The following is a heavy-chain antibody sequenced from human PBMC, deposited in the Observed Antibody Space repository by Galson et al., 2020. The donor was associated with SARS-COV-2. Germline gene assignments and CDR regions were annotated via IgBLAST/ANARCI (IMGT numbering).Heavy chain of an antibody. V-gene: IGHV1-46*01. CDR2: INPSGGST. Sequence: ASVKVSCQASGYTFTSYYMHWVRQAPGQGLEWMGIINPSGGSTNYAQKFQGRVPMTRDTSTSTVYMELSSLRSEDTAVYYCAREMPPTGREAPDILTGHYSYYYYYYMDVWGKETTVTVSS. J-gene: IGHJ6*03. D-gene: IGHD3-9*01. CDR3: AREMPPTGREAPDILTGHYSYYYYYYMDV. CDR1: GYTFTSYY.